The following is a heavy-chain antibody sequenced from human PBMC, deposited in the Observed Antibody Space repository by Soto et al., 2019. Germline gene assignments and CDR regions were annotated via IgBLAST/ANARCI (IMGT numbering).Heavy chain of an antibody. D-gene: IGHD3-10*01. CDR2: IYYSGST. CDR1: GGSISSGGYY. J-gene: IGHJ4*02. V-gene: IGHV4-31*03. Sequence: SETLSLTCTVSGGSISSGGYYWSWIRQHPGKGLEWIGYIYYSGSTYYNPSLKSRVTISVDTSKNQFSLKLSSVTAADTAVYYCARVSTMVRKYYFDYWGQGTLVTVSS. CDR3: ARVSTMVRKYYFDY.